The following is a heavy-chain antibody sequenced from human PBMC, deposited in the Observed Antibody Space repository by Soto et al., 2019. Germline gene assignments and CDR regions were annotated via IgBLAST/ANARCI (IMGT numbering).Heavy chain of an antibody. CDR2: IYDGGST. D-gene: IGHD7-27*01. J-gene: IGHJ4*02. Sequence: QVQLQESGPGLVKPSQTLSLTCTVSGDSISSRDYCWSGIRQSTYKGLEWIGHIYDGGSTYNNPSLSSRVSISVDTSKNQFFLKLNSVSVADTAVYYCTTGPSGDKVDYWGQGTLVTVSS. CDR3: TTGPSGDKVDY. CDR1: GDSISSRDYC. V-gene: IGHV4-30-4*01.